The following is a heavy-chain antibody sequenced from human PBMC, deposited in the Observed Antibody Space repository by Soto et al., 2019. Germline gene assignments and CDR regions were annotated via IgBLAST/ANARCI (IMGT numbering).Heavy chain of an antibody. J-gene: IGHJ4*02. CDR3: AKDKGIVGAAPHY. CDR2: ISYDGSNK. CDR1: GFTFSSYG. D-gene: IGHD1-26*01. Sequence: QVQLVESGGGVVQPGRSLRLSCAASGFTFSSYGMHWVRQAPGKGLEWVAVISYDGSNKYYADSVEGRFTISRDNAKNTLYLQMNSLRPEDTAVYYCAKDKGIVGAAPHYWGQGNLVTVSS. V-gene: IGHV3-30*18.